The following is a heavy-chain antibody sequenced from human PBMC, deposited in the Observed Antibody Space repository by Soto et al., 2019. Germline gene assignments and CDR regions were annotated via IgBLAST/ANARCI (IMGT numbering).Heavy chain of an antibody. V-gene: IGHV4-59*08. J-gene: IGHJ4*02. D-gene: IGHD2-8*02. CDR1: GGSISRYY. CDR2: MHYSGNT. CDR3: ATSTGWPGFDF. Sequence: SDTLSLTCXVSGGSISRYYCSWVRQPPGKGLEWIGHMHYSGNTRYNPSLKSRATVSLDTSKNQFSLKLSSVTAADTAVYYCATSTGWPGFDFWGQGTLVTVSS.